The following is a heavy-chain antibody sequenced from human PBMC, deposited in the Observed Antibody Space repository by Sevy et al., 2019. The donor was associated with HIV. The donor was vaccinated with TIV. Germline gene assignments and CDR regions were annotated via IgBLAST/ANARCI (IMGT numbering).Heavy chain of an antibody. CDR2: ISAYNGNT. D-gene: IGHD3-22*01. J-gene: IGHJ3*02. CDR3: ARALYYYDSSGYYLHAFDI. Sequence: ASVKVSCKASGYTFTSYGISWVRQAPGQGLEWMGWISAYNGNTNYAQKLQGRVTMTTDTSTSTAYMELRSLRSDDTAVYYCARALYYYDSSGYYLHAFDIWGQGTMVTVSS. CDR1: GYTFTSYG. V-gene: IGHV1-18*04.